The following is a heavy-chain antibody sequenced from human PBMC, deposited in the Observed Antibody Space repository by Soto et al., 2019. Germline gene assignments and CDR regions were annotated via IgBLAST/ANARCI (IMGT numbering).Heavy chain of an antibody. CDR2: ISYSGTT. D-gene: IGHD4-17*01. CDR1: GVSVSSGSFD. CDR3: ARGATVTKYDY. V-gene: IGHV4-61*01. Sequence: ASETLSLTCTVSGVSVSSGSFDWAWIRQPPGKGLEWIGFISYSGTTNYNPSLKSRVTTSVDTSRSQISLMVSSLTAADTALYYCARGATVTKYDYWGQGTLVTVSS. J-gene: IGHJ4*02.